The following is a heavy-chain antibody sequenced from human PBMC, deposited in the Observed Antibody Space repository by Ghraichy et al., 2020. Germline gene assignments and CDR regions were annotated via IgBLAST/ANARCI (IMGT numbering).Heavy chain of an antibody. J-gene: IGHJ6*02. CDR1: GGSFSGYY. D-gene: IGHD3-16*02. CDR2: INHSGST. Sequence: SETLSLTCAVYGGSFSGYYWSWIRQPPGKGLEWIGEINHSGSTNYNPSLKSRVTISVDTSKNQFSLKLSSVTAADTAVYYCARLVLPGNYYYYGMDVWGQGTTVTVSS. CDR3: ARLVLPGNYYYYGMDV. V-gene: IGHV4-34*01.